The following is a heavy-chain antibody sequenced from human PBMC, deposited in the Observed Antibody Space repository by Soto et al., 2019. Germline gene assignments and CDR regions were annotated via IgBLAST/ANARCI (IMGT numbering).Heavy chain of an antibody. V-gene: IGHV3-30-3*01. CDR2: ISYDGSNK. CDR3: ARSRGIAAPPRWVAFDI. D-gene: IGHD6-6*01. J-gene: IGHJ3*02. Sequence: QVQLVESGGGVVQPGRSLRLSCAASGFTFSSYAMHWVRQAPGKGLEWVAVISYDGSNKYYEDSVKGRFTISRDNSKNTLYLQMNSLRAEDTAVYYCARSRGIAAPPRWVAFDIWGQGTMVTVSS. CDR1: GFTFSSYA.